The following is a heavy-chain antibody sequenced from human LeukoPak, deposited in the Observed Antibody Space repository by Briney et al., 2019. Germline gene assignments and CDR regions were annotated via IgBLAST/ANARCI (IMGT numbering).Heavy chain of an antibody. V-gene: IGHV3-21*01. CDR2: ISSSSSYI. J-gene: IGHJ4*02. Sequence: GGSLRLSCAASGFTFSNYVMNWVRQAPGKGLEWVSSISSSSSYIYYADSVKGRFTISRDNAKNSLYLHMNSLRAEDTAVYYCARDYGGSSPFDYWGQGTLVTVSS. CDR1: GFTFSNYV. CDR3: ARDYGGSSPFDY. D-gene: IGHD4-23*01.